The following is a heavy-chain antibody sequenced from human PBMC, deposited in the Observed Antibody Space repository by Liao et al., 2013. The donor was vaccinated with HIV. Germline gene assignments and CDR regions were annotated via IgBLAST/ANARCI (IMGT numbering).Heavy chain of an antibody. CDR3: VRASIAARLDF. CDR1: GGSISSSSYY. CDR2: IYYSGST. Sequence: QLQLQESGPGLVKPSETLSLTCTVSGGSISSSSYYWGWIRQPPGKGLEWIGSIYYSGSTYYNPSLKSRVTISVDTSKNQFSLKLSSVTVADTAIYYCVRASIAARLDFWGQGKLVTVSS. D-gene: IGHD6-6*01. J-gene: IGHJ4*02. V-gene: IGHV4-39*07.